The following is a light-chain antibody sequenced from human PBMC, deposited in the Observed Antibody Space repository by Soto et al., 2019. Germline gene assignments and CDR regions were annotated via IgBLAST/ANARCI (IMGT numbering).Light chain of an antibody. CDR1: SGHSNYA. CDR3: QTWGTGIQV. J-gene: IGLJ2*01. CDR2: LNSDGRH. V-gene: IGLV4-69*01. Sequence: DSASLGASVKLTCTLSSGHSNYAIAWHQQQPEKGPRYLMKLNSDGRHSKGDGIPDRFSGSTSGAERYLTISSLQSEDEADYYCQTWGTGIQVFGAGTKLTVL.